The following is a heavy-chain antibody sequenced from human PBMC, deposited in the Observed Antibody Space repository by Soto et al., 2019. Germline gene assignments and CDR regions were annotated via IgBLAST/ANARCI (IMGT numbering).Heavy chain of an antibody. CDR2: ISSSGGST. Sequence: PGGSLRLSCAASGFTFSSYATSWVRQAPGKGLEWVSGISSSGGSTYYADSVKGRFTISRDNSKNTLFLRMNRPRVEDTAVYYCMRPAPRGRHYFYFGMDVWGQGTTVTVSS. CDR3: MRPAPRGRHYFYFGMDV. D-gene: IGHD3-10*01. V-gene: IGHV3-23*01. J-gene: IGHJ6*02. CDR1: GFTFSSYA.